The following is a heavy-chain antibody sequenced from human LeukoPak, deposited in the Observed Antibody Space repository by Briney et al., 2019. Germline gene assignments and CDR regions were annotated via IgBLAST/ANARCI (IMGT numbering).Heavy chain of an antibody. CDR3: ARDSVDSSGYYYIDY. CDR2: ISSGGDYK. Sequence: GGSLRLSCAASGFTFSSFSMNWVRQAPGKGLEWVSSISSGGDYKHYADSVKGRFTISRDNSKNTLYLQMNSLRAEDTAVYYCARDSVDSSGYYYIDYWGQGTLVTVSS. D-gene: IGHD3-22*01. V-gene: IGHV3-21*04. CDR1: GFTFSSFS. J-gene: IGHJ4*02.